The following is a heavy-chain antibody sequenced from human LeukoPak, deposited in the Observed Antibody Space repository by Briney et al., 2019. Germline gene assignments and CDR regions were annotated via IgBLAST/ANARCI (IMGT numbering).Heavy chain of an antibody. J-gene: IGHJ4*02. CDR1: GFTFSSYA. V-gene: IGHV3-23*01. D-gene: IGHD3-22*01. Sequence: GGSLRLSCAASGFTFSSYAMSWVRQAPGKGLEWVSAISGSSGSTYYADSVKGRFTISRDNSKNTLYLQMNSLRAEDTAVYYCAKVYSSSGYYYYFDYWGQGTLVTVSS. CDR3: AKVYSSSGYYYYFDY. CDR2: ISGSSGST.